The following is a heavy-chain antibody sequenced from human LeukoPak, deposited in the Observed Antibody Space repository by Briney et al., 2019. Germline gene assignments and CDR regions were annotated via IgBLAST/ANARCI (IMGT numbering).Heavy chain of an antibody. CDR2: ISAYNGNT. Sequence: GASVKVSCKASGYTFTSYGISWVRQAPGQGLEWMGWISAYNGNTNYAQKLQGRVTMTPDTSTSTAYMELRSLRSDDTAVYYCARDEGDGPGVDWYFDLWGRGTLVTVSS. CDR3: ARDEGDGPGVDWYFDL. D-gene: IGHD5-24*01. J-gene: IGHJ2*01. V-gene: IGHV1-18*01. CDR1: GYTFTSYG.